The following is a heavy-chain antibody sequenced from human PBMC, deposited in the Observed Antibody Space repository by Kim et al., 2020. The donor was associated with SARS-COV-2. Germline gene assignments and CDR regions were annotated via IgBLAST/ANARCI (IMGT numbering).Heavy chain of an antibody. CDR3: ARLRGATVKAWGGYYFDY. D-gene: IGHD1-26*01. Sequence: SETLSLTCTVSGGSISSSSYYWGWIRQPPGKGLEWIGSIYYSGSTYYNPSLKSRVNISVDTSKNQFSLKLSSVTAADTAVYYCARLRGATVKAWGGYYFDYWGQGTLVTVSS. V-gene: IGHV4-39*07. J-gene: IGHJ4*02. CDR2: IYYSGST. CDR1: GGSISSSSYY.